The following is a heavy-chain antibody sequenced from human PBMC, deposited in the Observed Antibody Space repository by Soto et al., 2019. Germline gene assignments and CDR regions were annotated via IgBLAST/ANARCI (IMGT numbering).Heavy chain of an antibody. D-gene: IGHD1-7*01. J-gene: IGHJ4*02. CDR1: GFTFSSYS. Sequence: EVQLVESGGGLVQPGGSLRLSCAASGFTFSSYSMNWVRQAPGKGLEWVSYISSSSSTIYYADSVKGRFTISRDNAKNSLYLQMNILRAEDTAVYYCARGKGGITGTTYDYWGQGTLVTVSS. CDR3: ARGKGGITGTTYDY. V-gene: IGHV3-48*01. CDR2: ISSSSSTI.